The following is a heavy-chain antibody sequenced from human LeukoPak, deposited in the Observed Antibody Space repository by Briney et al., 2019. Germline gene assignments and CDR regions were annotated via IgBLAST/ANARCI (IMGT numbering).Heavy chain of an antibody. CDR1: GFTVSSNS. D-gene: IGHD2-15*01. V-gene: IGHV3-49*04. CDR3: TRVSSGGSCCFFQH. J-gene: IGHJ1*01. CDR2: IRSKAYGGTT. Sequence: PGGSLRLSCTVSGFTVSSNSMSWVRQAPGKGPEWVGFIRSKAYGGTTEYAASVKGRFTISRDDSKSIAYLQMNSLKTEDTAVYYCTRVSSGGSCCFFQHWGQGTLVTVSS.